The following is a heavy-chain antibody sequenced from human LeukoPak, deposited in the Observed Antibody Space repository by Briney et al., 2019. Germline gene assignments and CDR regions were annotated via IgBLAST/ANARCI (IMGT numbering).Heavy chain of an antibody. Sequence: SETLSLTCTVSGYSISSGFFWGWIRQSPGKGLEWIGSIYHTGVTYYTPSLKSRVTISVDTSKNQFSLKLSSVTAADTAVYFCARVLGPSGSGSHYYMDVWGKGTTVTVSS. D-gene: IGHD3-10*01. J-gene: IGHJ6*03. V-gene: IGHV4-38-2*02. CDR3: ARVLGPSGSGSHYYMDV. CDR1: GYSISSGFF. CDR2: IYHTGVT.